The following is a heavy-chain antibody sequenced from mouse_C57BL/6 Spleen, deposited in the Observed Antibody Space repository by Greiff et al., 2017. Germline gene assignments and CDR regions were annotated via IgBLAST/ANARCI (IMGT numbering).Heavy chain of an antibody. CDR2: ISYDGSN. Sequence: VQLQQSEPGLVKPSQSLSLSCSVTGYSITSCYYWNWIRQFPGNKLEWMGYISYDGSNNYHPSLKNRISITRDTSKNQFFLKLNTGTTEDTATYYCARGRDYPYYAMDYWGQGTSVTVSA. D-gene: IGHD2-4*01. CDR3: ARGRDYPYYAMDY. J-gene: IGHJ4*01. V-gene: IGHV3-6*01. CDR1: GYSITSCYY.